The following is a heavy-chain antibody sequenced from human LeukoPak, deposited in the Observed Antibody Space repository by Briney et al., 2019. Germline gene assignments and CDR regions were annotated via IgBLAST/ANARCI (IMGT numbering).Heavy chain of an antibody. V-gene: IGHV3-21*01. J-gene: IGHJ6*02. Sequence: GSLRLSCSASGXTFSSYSMNWVRQAPGKGLEWVSSISGNGGYIHHADSVKGRFTISRDNAKNSLSPQMNSLRAEDTAVYYCARATYSSSWRDYYGMDVWGQGTTVTVSS. CDR2: ISGNGGYI. D-gene: IGHD6-13*01. CDR3: ARATYSSSWRDYYGMDV. CDR1: GXTFSSYS.